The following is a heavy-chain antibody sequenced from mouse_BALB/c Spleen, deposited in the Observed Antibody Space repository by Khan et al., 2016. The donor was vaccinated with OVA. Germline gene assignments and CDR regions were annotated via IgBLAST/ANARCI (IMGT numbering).Heavy chain of an antibody. CDR1: GYSITSGYG. V-gene: IGHV3-2*02. CDR3: ARTAMIKY. D-gene: IGHD1-2*01. Sequence: EVQLQESGPGLVKPSQSLSLTCTVTGYSITSGYGWNWIRQFPGNKLEWMGYISYSGSPNYNPSLKSRISITRDTSKNKFFLQLNSVTTEDTATYYWARTAMIKYWGQGTTLTVSS. J-gene: IGHJ2*01. CDR2: ISYSGSP.